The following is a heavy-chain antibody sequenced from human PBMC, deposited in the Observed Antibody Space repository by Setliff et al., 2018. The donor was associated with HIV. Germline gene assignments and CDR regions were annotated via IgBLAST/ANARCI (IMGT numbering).Heavy chain of an antibody. V-gene: IGHV3-72*01. Sequence: GGSLRLSCAASGFTFSDHYMDWVRQAPGKGLEWVGRTRNKVNSYTTEYAASVKGRFTISRDDSKNSLYLKMNSLKTEDTAVYYCARGRLLWSGSYYHYYMDVWGKGITVTVSS. D-gene: IGHD3-10*01. CDR1: GFTFSDHY. CDR2: TRNKVNSYTT. J-gene: IGHJ6*03. CDR3: ARGRLLWSGSYYHYYMDV.